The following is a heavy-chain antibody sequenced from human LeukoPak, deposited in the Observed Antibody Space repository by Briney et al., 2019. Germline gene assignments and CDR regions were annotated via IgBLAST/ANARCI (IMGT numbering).Heavy chain of an antibody. CDR1: GFIFNSYD. V-gene: IGHV3-48*03. Sequence: GGSQRLSCAASGFIFNSYDMNWVRQAPGKALEGGSYISRSCYTIYYADFVKQRFTISRDNAKNSLYLQMNSLSAEDTAFYYCARASWELSYGMDVWGQGTTVTVSS. CDR3: ARASWELSYGMDV. D-gene: IGHD1-26*01. J-gene: IGHJ6*02. CDR2: ISRSCYTI.